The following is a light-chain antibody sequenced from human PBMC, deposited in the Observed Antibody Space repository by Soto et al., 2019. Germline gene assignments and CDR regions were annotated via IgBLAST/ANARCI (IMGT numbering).Light chain of an antibody. CDR2: GAS. V-gene: IGKV3-15*01. CDR1: QSVSYN. J-gene: IGKJ1*01. CDR3: LQYNNWLTWT. Sequence: EIVMTQSPATLSVSPGERATLSCRASQSVSYNLAWYQQKPGQAPRRLIYGASTRATGVTARFSGSGSGKEVTLPISSLQSEDFAVDYCLQYNNWLTWTFGQGTKVEIK.